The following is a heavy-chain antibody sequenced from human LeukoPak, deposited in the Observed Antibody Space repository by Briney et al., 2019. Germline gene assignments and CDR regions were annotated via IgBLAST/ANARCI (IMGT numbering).Heavy chain of an antibody. Sequence: HPGGSLRLSCAASGFTFSSYAMSWVRQAPGKGLEWVSAISGSGGSTCYADSVKGRFTISRDNPKNTLYLQMNSLRAEDTAVYYCAKVLGLGYCSGGSCYSGFDYWGQGTLVTVSS. D-gene: IGHD2-15*01. V-gene: IGHV3-23*01. CDR3: AKVLGLGYCSGGSCYSGFDY. CDR1: GFTFSSYA. J-gene: IGHJ4*02. CDR2: ISGSGGST.